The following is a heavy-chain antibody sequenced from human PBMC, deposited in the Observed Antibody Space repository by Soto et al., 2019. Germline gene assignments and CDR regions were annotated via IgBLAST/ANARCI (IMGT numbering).Heavy chain of an antibody. CDR2: IKQDGSEK. CDR1: GFTFSSYW. D-gene: IGHD3-10*01. V-gene: IGHV3-7*03. CDR3: ARAARITMVRGVWYFDY. J-gene: IGHJ4*02. Sequence: GGSLRLSCAAPGFTFSSYWMSWVRQAPGKGLEWVANIKQDGSEKYYVDSVKGRFTISRDNAKNSLYLQMNSLRAEDTAVYYCARAARITMVRGVWYFDYWGQGTLVTVSS.